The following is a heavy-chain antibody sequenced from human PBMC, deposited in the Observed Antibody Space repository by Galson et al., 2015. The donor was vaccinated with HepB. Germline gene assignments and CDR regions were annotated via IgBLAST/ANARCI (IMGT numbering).Heavy chain of an antibody. CDR2: ISGNGDKT. Sequence: SLRLSCAASGFTFSSYVMTWVRQAPGKGLEWISSISGNGDKTYHADSVKGRFTISRDNSKNTLYLQMNSLRVEDTAVYYCAKERVGKILIVVAMDSWGQGTLVTASS. CDR3: AKERVGKILIVVAMDS. J-gene: IGHJ4*02. V-gene: IGHV3-23*01. D-gene: IGHD2-8*01. CDR1: GFTFSSYV.